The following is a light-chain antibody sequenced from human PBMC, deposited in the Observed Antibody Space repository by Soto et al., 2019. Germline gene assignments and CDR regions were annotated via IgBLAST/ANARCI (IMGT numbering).Light chain of an antibody. CDR2: GAS. Sequence: EIVLTQSPGTLSLSPGERATLSCRASQSVSSSYLAWYQQKTGQAPRLLIYGASSSATGIPDRFSGSGSGTDFTLTISRLEPEDLAVYYCQQYGSSPLTFGGGTKVEIK. CDR3: QQYGSSPLT. CDR1: QSVSSSY. V-gene: IGKV3-20*01. J-gene: IGKJ4*01.